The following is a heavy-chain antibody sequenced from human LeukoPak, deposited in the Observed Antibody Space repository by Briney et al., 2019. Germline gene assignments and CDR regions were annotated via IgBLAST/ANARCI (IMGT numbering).Heavy chain of an antibody. Sequence: GGSLRLSCAASGFTFSSYAMSWVRQAPGKGLEWVSAISGSGGSTYYADSVKGRFIISRDNSKNTLYLQMNSLRAEDTAVYYCAKETGGYSYGLDWFDPWGQGTLVTVSS. CDR1: GFTFSSYA. CDR3: AKETGGYSYGLDWFDP. V-gene: IGHV3-23*01. D-gene: IGHD5-18*01. CDR2: ISGSGGST. J-gene: IGHJ5*02.